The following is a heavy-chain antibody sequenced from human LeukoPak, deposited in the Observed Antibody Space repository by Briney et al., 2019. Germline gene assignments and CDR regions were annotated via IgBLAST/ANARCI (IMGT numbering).Heavy chain of an antibody. D-gene: IGHD3-10*01. CDR1: GLTFSSYE. V-gene: IGHV3-48*03. Sequence: GGSLRLSCAASGLTFSSYEMNWVRQAPGKGLEWVSYISSIGSTIDYADSVKGRFTISRDNAKNSLYLQMNSLRAEDTAVYYCARAKPKNMVRGLIMRRESRYYFDYWGQGTLVTVSS. CDR2: ISSIGSTI. J-gene: IGHJ4*02. CDR3: ARAKPKNMVRGLIMRRESRYYFDY.